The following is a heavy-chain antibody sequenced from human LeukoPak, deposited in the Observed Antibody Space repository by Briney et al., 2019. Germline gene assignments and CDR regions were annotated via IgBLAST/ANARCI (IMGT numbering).Heavy chain of an antibody. CDR2: IYGGGTT. J-gene: IGHJ5*02. CDR1: GGSISNYY. Sequence: PSETLSLTCSVSGGSISNYYGTWIRQPPGEGMEWIGYIYGGGTTNYNPSLKSRVTLSVDTSKNQISLRLNSVTAADTAVYYCARHWLEAGKTYSYWFDPWGQGTLVTVSS. CDR3: ARHWLEAGKTYSYWFDP. D-gene: IGHD2-21*01. V-gene: IGHV4-59*08.